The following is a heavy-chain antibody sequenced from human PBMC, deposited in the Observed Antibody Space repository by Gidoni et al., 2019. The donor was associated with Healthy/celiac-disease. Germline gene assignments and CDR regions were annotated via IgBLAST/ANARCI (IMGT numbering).Heavy chain of an antibody. J-gene: IGHJ5*02. V-gene: IGHV3-23*01. CDR2: ISGSGGST. Sequence: EVQLLESGGGLVQPGGSLRLSCAASGFTFSSYAMSWVRQAPGKGLEWVSAISGSGGSTYYADSVKGRFTISRDNSKNTLYLQMNSLRAEDTAVYYCAKDPFAGTYRGGHWFDPWGQGTLVTVSS. D-gene: IGHD1-1*01. CDR3: AKDPFAGTYRGGHWFDP. CDR1: GFTFSSYA.